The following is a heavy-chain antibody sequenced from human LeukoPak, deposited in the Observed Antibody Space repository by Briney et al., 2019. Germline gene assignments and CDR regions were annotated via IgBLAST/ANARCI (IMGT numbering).Heavy chain of an antibody. CDR1: GFTSGNAW. CDR3: ATAQAGSNYEPFDY. CDR2: IKTKTEGETT. V-gene: IGHV3-15*01. J-gene: IGHJ4*02. D-gene: IGHD1-26*01. Sequence: GGSLGLSCAASGFTSGNAWMSWVRQAPGKGLEWVGRIKTKTEGETTDYAAPLKGRFTVSRDDPKNTLYLQMNSLKTEDTAVYYSATAQAGSNYEPFDYWGQGTLVTVSS.